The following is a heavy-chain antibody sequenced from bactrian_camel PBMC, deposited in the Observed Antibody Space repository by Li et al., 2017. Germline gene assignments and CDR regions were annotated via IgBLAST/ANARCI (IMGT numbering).Heavy chain of an antibody. J-gene: IGHJ4*01. CDR2: IYPDSSYT. D-gene: IGHD4*01. V-gene: IGHV3S2*01. CDR1: GFTFSSYA. Sequence: VQLVESGGGLVQPGGSLRLSCAASGFTFSSYAMYWVRQAPGKGLEWVSGIYPDSSYTCYGDSVKGRFTVSKGAANNTLYLHLNSLKTEDTAMYYCAKDNFLYSPTDPYYAQGTQVTVS.